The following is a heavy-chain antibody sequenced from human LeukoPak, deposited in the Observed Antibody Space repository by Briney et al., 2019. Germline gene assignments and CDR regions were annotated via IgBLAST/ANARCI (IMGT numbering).Heavy chain of an antibody. CDR3: VRDIRSHNGPGGYYYYYMDV. J-gene: IGHJ6*03. D-gene: IGHD2-8*01. Sequence: PSETLSLTCTVSGDSMSDSYWSWIRQPAGKGLEWIGRIYASGSTNYNPSLESRVTLSVDTSSNQFSLTLSSVTAAETAVYHGVRDIRSHNGPGGYYYYYMDVWGKGTTVTVSS. V-gene: IGHV4-4*07. CDR2: IYASGST. CDR1: GDSMSDSY.